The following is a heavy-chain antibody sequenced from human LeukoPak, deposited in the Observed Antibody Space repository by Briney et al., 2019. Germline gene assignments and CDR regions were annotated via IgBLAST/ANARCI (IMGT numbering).Heavy chain of an antibody. CDR3: ARGLVDTAMDFDY. CDR1: GFTVSSNY. J-gene: IGHJ4*02. CDR2: IYSGGST. D-gene: IGHD5-18*01. Sequence: GGSLRLSCAASGFTVSSNYMSWVRQAPGKGLEWVSVIYSGGSTYYADSVKGRFTISRDNSKNMLYLQMNSLRAEDTAVYYCARGLVDTAMDFDYWGQGTLVTVSS. V-gene: IGHV3-66*01.